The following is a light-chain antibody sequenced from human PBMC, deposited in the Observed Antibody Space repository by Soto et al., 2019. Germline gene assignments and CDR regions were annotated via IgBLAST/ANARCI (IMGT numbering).Light chain of an antibody. Sequence: QSALTQPASVSGSPGQSITISCTGTSSDVGAYNYVSWYQQHPGKAPKLMIYEVTNRPSGVSQRFSASKSGNTASLTISGLQAEDEADYYCSSYSSSSAWVFGGGTKVTVL. V-gene: IGLV2-14*01. J-gene: IGLJ2*01. CDR1: SSDVGAYNY. CDR3: SSYSSSSAWV. CDR2: EVT.